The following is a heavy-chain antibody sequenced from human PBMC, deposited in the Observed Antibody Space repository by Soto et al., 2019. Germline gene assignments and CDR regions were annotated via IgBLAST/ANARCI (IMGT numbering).Heavy chain of an antibody. CDR2: IYNRGTT. Sequence: QVQLQESGPGLVKPSQTLSLTCSVSGGSISTGVWYWSWVREHPGKGLEWIGDIYNRGTTSYNPSLGSRVTISRDTSKNQVSLKVNSVTAVDAAVYYCARVSAGGTRWFDSWGQGIRVTVSS. CDR3: ARVSAGGTRWFDS. V-gene: IGHV4-31*03. J-gene: IGHJ5*01. D-gene: IGHD6-13*01. CDR1: GGSISTGVWY.